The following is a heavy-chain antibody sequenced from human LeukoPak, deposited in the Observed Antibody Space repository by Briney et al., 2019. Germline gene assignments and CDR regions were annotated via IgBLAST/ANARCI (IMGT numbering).Heavy chain of an antibody. D-gene: IGHD1-7*01. V-gene: IGHV1-69*01. CDR1: GGTFSSYA. CDR3: ASKQSNWNYVYDAFDI. Sequence: ASVRVPCKASGGTFSSYAISWVRQAPGQGLEWMGGIIPIFGTANYAQKFQGRVTITADESTSTAYMELSSLRSEDTAVYYCASKQSNWNYVYDAFDIWGQGTMVTVSS. J-gene: IGHJ3*02. CDR2: IIPIFGTA.